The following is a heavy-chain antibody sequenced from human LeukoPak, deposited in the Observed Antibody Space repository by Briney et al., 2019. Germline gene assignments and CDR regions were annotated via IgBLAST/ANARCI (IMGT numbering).Heavy chain of an antibody. CDR2: IYISGST. Sequence: SETLSLTCTVSGGSLGGYYGSWVRQPARKGLEWIGRIYISGSTNYNTSLTSGVTISVETSQNQFSLELSSVTAAATAVYYCARGLRFSAGTSSLDPWGQGTLVTVSS. CDR1: GGSLGGYY. CDR3: ARGLRFSAGTSSLDP. V-gene: IGHV4-4*07. J-gene: IGHJ5*02. D-gene: IGHD3-3*01.